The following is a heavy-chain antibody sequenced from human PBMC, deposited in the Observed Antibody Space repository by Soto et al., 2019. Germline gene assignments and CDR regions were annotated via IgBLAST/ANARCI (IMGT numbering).Heavy chain of an antibody. D-gene: IGHD1-1*01. CDR2: INHSGST. J-gene: IGHJ5*02. CDR3: ARGRAERTQNWFDP. CDR1: GGSFSGYY. V-gene: IGHV4-34*01. Sequence: SETLSLTCAVYGGSFSGYYWSWIRQPPGKGLEWIGEINHSGSTNYNPSLKSRVTISVDTSKNQFSLKLSSVTAADTAVYYCARGRAERTQNWFDPWGQGTLVTVSS.